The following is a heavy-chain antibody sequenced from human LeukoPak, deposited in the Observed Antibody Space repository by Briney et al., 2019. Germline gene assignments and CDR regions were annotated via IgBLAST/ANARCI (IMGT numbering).Heavy chain of an antibody. CDR1: GFTFDDYG. CDR2: ISWNGGNT. J-gene: IGHJ4*02. Sequence: SGGSLRLSCAASGFTFDDYGMSWVRQAPGKGLEWVSFISWNGGNTGYADSVKGRFTISRDNAKNSLYLQMSSLRAEDTALYYCAREETRITMLRGVTYFEYWGQGTLVTVSS. D-gene: IGHD3-10*01. V-gene: IGHV3-20*04. CDR3: AREETRITMLRGVTYFEY.